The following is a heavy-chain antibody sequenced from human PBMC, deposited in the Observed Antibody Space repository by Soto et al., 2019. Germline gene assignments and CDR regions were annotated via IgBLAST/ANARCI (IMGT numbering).Heavy chain of an antibody. V-gene: IGHV3-9*01. Sequence: QLVESGGGLVQPGGSLRLSCVASGFSFDDFAMHWVRQAPGKGLEWISGITWNSVSTDYANSVNGRFTVSRDNAKNSLYLQMSSLTTEDTALYFCAKERVRFLDAWGQGTLVTVSS. CDR1: GFSFDDFA. J-gene: IGHJ5*02. D-gene: IGHD3-3*01. CDR2: ITWNSVST. CDR3: AKERVRFLDA.